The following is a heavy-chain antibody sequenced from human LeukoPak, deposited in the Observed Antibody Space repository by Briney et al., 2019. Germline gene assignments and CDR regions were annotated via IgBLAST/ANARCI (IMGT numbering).Heavy chain of an antibody. CDR3: ARGSTVYYDILTGTPEL. V-gene: IGHV1-46*01. Sequence: VGSPYVSCATSGYTFTGDYMHGVRQAPGPGRGWMGIIKPSGGSTSSAQKFQGRVTMTRDTSTSTVYMELSSLRSEDTAVYYCARGSTVYYDILTGTPELWGQGTLVTVSS. J-gene: IGHJ4*02. D-gene: IGHD3-9*01. CDR1: GYTFTGDY. CDR2: IKPSGGST.